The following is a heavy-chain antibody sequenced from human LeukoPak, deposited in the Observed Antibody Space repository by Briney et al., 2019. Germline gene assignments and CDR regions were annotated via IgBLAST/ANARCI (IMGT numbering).Heavy chain of an antibody. Sequence: SETLSLTCAVYGGSFSGYYWSWIRQPPGKGLEWIGEIKHSGSTNYNPSLKSRVTISVDTSKNQFSLKLSSVTAADTAVYYCARGRRKYCSSTSCPPNYYYYGMDVWGQGTTVTVSS. CDR3: ARGRRKYCSSTSCPPNYYYYGMDV. CDR1: GGSFSGYY. V-gene: IGHV4-34*01. D-gene: IGHD2-2*01. CDR2: IKHSGST. J-gene: IGHJ6*02.